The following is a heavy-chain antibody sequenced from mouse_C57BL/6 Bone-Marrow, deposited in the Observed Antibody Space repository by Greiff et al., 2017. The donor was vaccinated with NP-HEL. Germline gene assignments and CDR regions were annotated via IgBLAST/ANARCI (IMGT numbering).Heavy chain of an antibody. CDR1: GFTFTDYG. J-gene: IGHJ1*03. CDR3: ARNWGEGYFDV. Sequence: EVKVVESGGGLVKPGASLKLSCAASGFTFTDYGMHWVRQAPEKGLEWVAYISRGTSTIYYAHTFKGRFTFSRDNAKNTLFLQMTSLRSEYTAMYYCARNWGEGYFDVWGTGTTVTVSS. CDR2: ISRGTSTI. D-gene: IGHD4-1*01. V-gene: IGHV5-17*01.